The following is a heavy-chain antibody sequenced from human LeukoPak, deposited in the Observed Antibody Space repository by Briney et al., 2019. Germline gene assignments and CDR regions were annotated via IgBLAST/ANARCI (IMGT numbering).Heavy chain of an antibody. J-gene: IGHJ6*02. V-gene: IGHV3-7*01. CDR1: GFTFRDYW. CDR2: IEPDGSEK. Sequence: QAGGSLRLSCAASGFTFRDYWMTWVRQAAGKGLEWVASIEPDGSEKYYADSVKGRFTLSRDNVENSLYLQMNTLRVDDTAVYYCAQGHYHMDVGGHGTTVTVPS. CDR3: AQGHYHMDV.